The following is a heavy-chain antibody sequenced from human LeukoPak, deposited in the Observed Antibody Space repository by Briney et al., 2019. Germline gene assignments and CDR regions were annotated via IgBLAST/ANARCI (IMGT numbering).Heavy chain of an antibody. Sequence: SETLSLTCAVYGGSFSGYYWSWIRQPPGKGLEWIGEINHSGSTNYNPSLKSRVTISVDTSKNQFSLKLSSVTAADTAVYYCARAHSDDYVWGSYRLYYFDYWGQGTLVTVSS. CDR2: INHSGST. V-gene: IGHV4-34*01. CDR3: ARAHSDDYVWGSYRLYYFDY. D-gene: IGHD3-16*02. J-gene: IGHJ4*02. CDR1: GGSFSGYY.